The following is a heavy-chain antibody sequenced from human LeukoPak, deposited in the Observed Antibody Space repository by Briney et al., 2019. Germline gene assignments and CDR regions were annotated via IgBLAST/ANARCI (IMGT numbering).Heavy chain of an antibody. Sequence: SLKVSCKASGGTFSSYAISWVRQAPGQGLEWMGRIIPIFGTANYAQEFQGRVTITADKSTSTAYMELSSLRSEDTAVYYCARDFGDPGAFDIWGQGTMVTVSS. V-gene: IGHV1-69*06. CDR3: ARDFGDPGAFDI. CDR2: IIPIFGTA. CDR1: GGTFSSYA. J-gene: IGHJ3*02. D-gene: IGHD4-17*01.